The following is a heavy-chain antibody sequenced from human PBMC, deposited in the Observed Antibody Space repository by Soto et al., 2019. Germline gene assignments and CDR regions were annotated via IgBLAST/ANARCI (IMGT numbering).Heavy chain of an antibody. CDR3: ARGRTRAAYYGMDV. CDR1: GGSISSGGYS. CDR2: IYHSGST. D-gene: IGHD6-25*01. J-gene: IGHJ6*02. V-gene: IGHV4-30-2*01. Sequence: SETLSLTCAVSGGSISSGGYSWSWIRQPPGKGLEWIGYIYHSGSTYYNPSLKSRVTISVDRSKNQFSLKLSSVTAADTAVYYCARGRTRAAYYGMDVWGQGTTVTVSS.